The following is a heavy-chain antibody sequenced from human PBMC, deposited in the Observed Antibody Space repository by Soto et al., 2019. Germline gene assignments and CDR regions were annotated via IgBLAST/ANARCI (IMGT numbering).Heavy chain of an antibody. CDR1: VYTFTTYG. V-gene: IGHV1-18*01. Sequence: GASVKVSCKASVYTFTTYGISWVRQAPGQGLEWMGWISAYNGNTNYAQKLQGRVTMTTDTSTSTAYMELTSLRSDDTAVYYCARVGYYYDSSGYYTTDYYGMDVWGQGTTVTVSS. D-gene: IGHD3-22*01. CDR2: ISAYNGNT. J-gene: IGHJ6*02. CDR3: ARVGYYYDSSGYYTTDYYGMDV.